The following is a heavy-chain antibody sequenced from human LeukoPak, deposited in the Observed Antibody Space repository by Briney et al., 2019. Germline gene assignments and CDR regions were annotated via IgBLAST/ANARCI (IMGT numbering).Heavy chain of an antibody. Sequence: PGRSLRLSCAASGFTFSSYAMHWVRQAPGKGLEWVAVISYDGSNKYYADSVKGRFTISRDNSKNTLYLQMNSLRAEDTAVYYCARTGYSRGGYFDYWGQGTLVTVSS. J-gene: IGHJ4*02. D-gene: IGHD6-13*01. CDR1: GFTFSSYA. CDR3: ARTGYSRGGYFDY. V-gene: IGHV3-30-3*01. CDR2: ISYDGSNK.